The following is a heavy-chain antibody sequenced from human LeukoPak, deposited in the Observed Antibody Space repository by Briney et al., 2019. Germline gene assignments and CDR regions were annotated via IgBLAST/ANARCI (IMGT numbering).Heavy chain of an antibody. V-gene: IGHV3-23*01. CDR3: AKRDNNDYYTGLHVFDI. D-gene: IGHD3-22*01. CDR1: GITLSNYA. Sequence: GGSLRLSCAVSGITLSNYAMTWVRQAPGKGPEWVSGISGGGDTTYYTDSVKGRFTISRDNSKNTVDLQMNTLRAEDTAVYYCAKRDNNDYYTGLHVFDIWGQGTLVTVSS. CDR2: ISGGGDTT. J-gene: IGHJ3*02.